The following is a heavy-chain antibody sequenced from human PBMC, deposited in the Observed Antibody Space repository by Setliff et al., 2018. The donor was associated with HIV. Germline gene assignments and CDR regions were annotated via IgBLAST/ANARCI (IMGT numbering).Heavy chain of an antibody. CDR2: IRSKAYGGTT. V-gene: IGHV3-49*04. CDR1: GFTFGDYA. Sequence: GSLRLSCTVSGFTFGDYAMSWVRQAPGKGLEWVGFIRSKAYGGTTEYAASVKGRFSISRDDSKSIAYLQMNSLKTEDTAVYYCTRSCGDWYYSDYWGQGTLVTVSS. CDR3: TRSCGDWYYSDY. J-gene: IGHJ4*02. D-gene: IGHD2-21*02.